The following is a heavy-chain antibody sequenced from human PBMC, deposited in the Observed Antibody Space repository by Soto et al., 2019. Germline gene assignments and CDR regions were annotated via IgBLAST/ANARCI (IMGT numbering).Heavy chain of an antibody. CDR2: INHSGST. D-gene: IGHD3-10*01. V-gene: IGHV4-34*01. Sequence: QVQLQQWGAGLLKPSETLSLTCAVYGGSFSGYYWSWIRQPPGKGLGWIGEINHSGSTNYNPSLKSRVTIAVDTSKDLFSLKLSSVTAADTAVYYCASHYGSGSYGWFDPWGQGTLVTVSS. CDR1: GGSFSGYY. CDR3: ASHYGSGSYGWFDP. J-gene: IGHJ5*02.